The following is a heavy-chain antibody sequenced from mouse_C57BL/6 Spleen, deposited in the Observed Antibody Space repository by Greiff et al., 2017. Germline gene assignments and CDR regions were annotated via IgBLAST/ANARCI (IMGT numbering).Heavy chain of an antibody. CDR1: GYAFSSSW. D-gene: IGHD2-3*01. CDR3: APYDALDY. Sequence: QVQLQQSGPELVKPGASVKISCKASGYAFSSSWMNWVKQRPGKGLEWIGRIYPGDGDTNYNGKFKGKATLTADKSSSTAYMQLSSLTSEDSAVYFCAPYDALDYWGQGTTLTVSS. J-gene: IGHJ2*01. V-gene: IGHV1-82*01. CDR2: IYPGDGDT.